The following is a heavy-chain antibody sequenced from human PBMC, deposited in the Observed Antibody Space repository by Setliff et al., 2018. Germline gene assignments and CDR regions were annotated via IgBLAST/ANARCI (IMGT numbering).Heavy chain of an antibody. CDR2: ISGHNGKT. Sequence: PSVKVSCKASGYTFEYFGISWVRQAPGQGLEWMGWISGHNGKTNIAQKFQGRLTMTTDTTTAYMELWSLTSDDTAIYFCAKEPALSLTESIRRSYYDYALDVWGQGTTVTVSS. CDR3: AKEPALSLTESIRRSYYDYALDV. V-gene: IGHV1-18*01. D-gene: IGHD3-10*01. CDR1: GYTFEYFG. J-gene: IGHJ6*02.